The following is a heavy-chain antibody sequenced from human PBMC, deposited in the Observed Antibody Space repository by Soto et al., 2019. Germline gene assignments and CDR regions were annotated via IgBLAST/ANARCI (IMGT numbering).Heavy chain of an antibody. CDR1: GFTFSSYG. D-gene: IGHD6-19*01. CDR3: ATHPPPYSSGSYWSLDYFDY. Sequence: GGSLRLSCTPAGFTFSSYGMHWGRQAPGKGLEWVAVISYDGSNKYYADSVKGRFTISRDNSKNTLYLQMNSLRAEDTAVYYCATHPPPYSSGSYWSLDYFDYWGQGTLVTVSS. V-gene: IGHV3-30*03. CDR2: ISYDGSNK. J-gene: IGHJ4*02.